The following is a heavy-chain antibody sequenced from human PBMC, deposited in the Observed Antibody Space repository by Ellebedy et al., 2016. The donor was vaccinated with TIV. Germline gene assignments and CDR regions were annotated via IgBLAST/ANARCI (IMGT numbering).Heavy chain of an antibody. J-gene: IGHJ4*02. Sequence: GESLKISCAASGFTFNSYAMSWVRQAPGKGLEWVSTISNTGSRTYYVDSVEGRFIISRDNSKKTLYLQMNSLRAEDTAVYYCAKGRGGGSDSSAPRYYFDYWGLGTLVTVSS. D-gene: IGHD3-22*01. CDR3: AKGRGGGSDSSAPRYYFDY. CDR2: ISNTGSRT. CDR1: GFTFNSYA. V-gene: IGHV3-23*01.